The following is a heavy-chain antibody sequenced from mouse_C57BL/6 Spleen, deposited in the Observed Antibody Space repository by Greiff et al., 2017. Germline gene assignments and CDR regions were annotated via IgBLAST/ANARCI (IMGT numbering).Heavy chain of an antibody. D-gene: IGHD1-1*02. CDR2: INPSNGGT. J-gene: IGHJ4*01. CDR3: ARSGGHYYAMDY. CDR1: GYTFTSYW. V-gene: IGHV1-53*01. Sequence: QVHVKQPGTELVKPGASVKLSCKASGYTFTSYWMHWVKQRPGQGLEWIGNINPSNGGTNYNEKFKSKATLTVDKSSSTAYMQLSSLTSEDSAVYYCARSGGHYYAMDYWGQGTSVTVSS.